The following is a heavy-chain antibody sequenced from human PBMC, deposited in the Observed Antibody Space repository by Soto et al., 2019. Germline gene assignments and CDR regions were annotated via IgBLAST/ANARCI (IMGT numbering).Heavy chain of an antibody. CDR2: ISASGGTA. CDR3: VTEASRCYSRGSFDF. Sequence: PGGSLRLSCVAPGFTFSDYAMTWVRQAPGKGLAWVSVISASGGTAYYADSVLGRFTISRDNSKNTVYLQMNSLRADDTAIYYSVTEASRCYSRGSFDFWGRGTMVTVSS. V-gene: IGHV3-23*01. CDR1: GFTFSDYA. J-gene: IGHJ3*01. D-gene: IGHD2-21*02.